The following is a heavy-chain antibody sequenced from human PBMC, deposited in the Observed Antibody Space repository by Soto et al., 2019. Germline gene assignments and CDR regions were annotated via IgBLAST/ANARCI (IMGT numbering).Heavy chain of an antibody. CDR2: VNGDGSST. CDR3: ARDNWNTV. V-gene: IGHV3-74*01. CDR1: GFTFSNYW. Sequence: GGSLRLSCAASGFTFSNYWMHWVRQAPGKGLVWVSRVNGDGSSTFYADSVKGRFTISRDNAKNAVYLQMNSLRAEDTAVYYCARDNWNTVWGQGTMVTVSS. D-gene: IGHD1-20*01. J-gene: IGHJ3*01.